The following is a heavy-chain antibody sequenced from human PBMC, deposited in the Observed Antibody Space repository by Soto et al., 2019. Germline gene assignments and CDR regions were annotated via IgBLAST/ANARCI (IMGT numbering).Heavy chain of an antibody. CDR2: IYYSGST. CDR3: ARSMISYYFDY. D-gene: IGHD3-22*01. J-gene: IGHJ4*02. CDR1: GGSISSYY. Sequence: SETLSLTCTVSGGSISSYYWSWIRQPPGKGLEWIGYIYYSGSTNYNPSLKSRVTISVDTSKNQFSLKLSSVTAADTAVYYCARSMISYYFDYWGRGTLVTVSS. V-gene: IGHV4-59*01.